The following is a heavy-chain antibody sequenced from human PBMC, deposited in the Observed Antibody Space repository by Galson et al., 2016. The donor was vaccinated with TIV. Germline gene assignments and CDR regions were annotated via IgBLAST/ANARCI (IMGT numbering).Heavy chain of an antibody. V-gene: IGHV5-51*03. CDR3: VRKGNWNYLFDY. CDR1: GYPFSNYW. Sequence: SGAEVKKPGESLKISCKGSGYPFSNYWIGWVRQMPGKGLEWLGIIYPRDSTTRYSPAFQGQVTISADTSINTAYLQRSSLKASDTARYYCVRKGNWNYLFDYWGPGTLVTVSS. J-gene: IGHJ4*02. CDR2: IYPRDSTT. D-gene: IGHD1-7*01.